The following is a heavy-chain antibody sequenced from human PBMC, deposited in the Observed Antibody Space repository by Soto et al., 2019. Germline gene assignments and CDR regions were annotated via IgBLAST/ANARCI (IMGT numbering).Heavy chain of an antibody. CDR3: ARAKGYCSGGSCYPYYFDY. CDR1: GGAFSSYA. CDR2: IIPIFGTS. D-gene: IGHD2-15*01. Sequence: ASVKVSCKASGGAFSSYAITWVRQAPGQGLEWMGGIIPIFGTSNYAQKFQGRVTITADESTSTAYMELSSLKSEDTAMYYCARAKGYCSGGSCYPYYFDYWGQGTLVTVSS. V-gene: IGHV1-69*13. J-gene: IGHJ4*02.